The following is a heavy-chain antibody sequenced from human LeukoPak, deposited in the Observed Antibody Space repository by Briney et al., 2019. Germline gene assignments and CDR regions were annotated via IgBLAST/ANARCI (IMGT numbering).Heavy chain of an antibody. V-gene: IGHV3-66*01. CDR2: IYSGGST. J-gene: IGHJ5*02. Sequence: GGSLRLSCAASGFSVSSNYMSWVRQAPGKGLEWVSLIYSGGSTYYADSVKGRFTISRDNSKNTLFLQMNSLRAEDTAVYYCARDLGQYYDTSDNWFDPWGQGTLVTVSS. D-gene: IGHD3-22*01. CDR3: ARDLGQYYDTSDNWFDP. CDR1: GFSVSSNY.